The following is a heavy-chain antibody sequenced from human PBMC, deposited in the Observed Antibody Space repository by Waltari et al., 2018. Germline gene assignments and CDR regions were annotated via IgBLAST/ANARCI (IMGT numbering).Heavy chain of an antibody. D-gene: IGHD2-2*01. CDR1: GYTFTGYY. CDR3: AREDASHQLQY. J-gene: IGHJ4*02. Sequence: QVQLVQSGAEVKKSGASVKVSCKTSGYTFTGYYMQWVRQAPGQGLEWRVCINPNSCVTMYAQTFQGRVTMTRDTSITTAYMEVSRLRSDDTAVYFCAREDASHQLQYWGQGTLVTVSS. CDR2: INPNSCVT. V-gene: IGHV1-2*02.